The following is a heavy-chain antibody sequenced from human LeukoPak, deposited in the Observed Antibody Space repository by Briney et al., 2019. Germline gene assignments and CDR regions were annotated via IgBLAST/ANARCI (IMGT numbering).Heavy chain of an antibody. CDR1: GYTFTSYG. D-gene: IGHD3-3*01. J-gene: IGHJ4*02. Sequence: ASVKVSCKASGYTFTSYGISWVRQAPGQGLEWMGWISAYNGNTNYAQKLQGRVTMTTDTSTSTAYMELRSLRSDDTAAYYCARDRYYDFWSGYYPFDYWGQGTLVTVSS. CDR3: ARDRYYDFWSGYYPFDY. CDR2: ISAYNGNT. V-gene: IGHV1-18*01.